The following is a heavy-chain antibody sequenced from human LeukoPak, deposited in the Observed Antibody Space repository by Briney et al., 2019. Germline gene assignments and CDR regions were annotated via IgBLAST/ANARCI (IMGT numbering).Heavy chain of an antibody. CDR1: GFPFSSYW. V-gene: IGHV3-7*03. D-gene: IGHD5-18*01. CDR2: IKEDGSEK. CDR3: ARDGRGYTYGNDF. Sequence: GGSLRLSCVASGFPFSSYWMTWVRQAPGKGLEWVANIKEDGSEKYYVDSVKGRFTISRDNAKKSLFLQMNSLRAEDTAVYCCARDGRGYTYGNDFWGQGSLVTVSS. J-gene: IGHJ4*02.